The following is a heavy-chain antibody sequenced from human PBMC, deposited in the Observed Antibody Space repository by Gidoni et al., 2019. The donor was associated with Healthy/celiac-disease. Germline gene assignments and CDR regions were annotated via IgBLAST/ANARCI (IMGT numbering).Heavy chain of an antibody. J-gene: IGHJ3*02. CDR1: GFTFSSYA. Sequence: EVQLLESGGGLVQPGGSLRLSCAASGFTFSSYAMSWVRQAPGKGLEWVSAISGSGGSTYYADSVKGRFTISRDNSKNTLYLQMNSLRAEDTAVYYCANFVPIIDIAVAAHDAFDIWGQGTMVTVSS. V-gene: IGHV3-23*01. CDR3: ANFVPIIDIAVAAHDAFDI. D-gene: IGHD6-19*01. CDR2: ISGSGGST.